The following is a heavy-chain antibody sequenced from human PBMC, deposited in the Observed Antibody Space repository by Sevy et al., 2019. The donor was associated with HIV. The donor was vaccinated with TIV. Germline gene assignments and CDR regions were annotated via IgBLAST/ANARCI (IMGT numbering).Heavy chain of an antibody. D-gene: IGHD4-17*01. CDR1: GFPFGSYE. J-gene: IGHJ4*02. CDR3: ARDLPPSATTVAHFDY. CDR2: ISNSGSAK. V-gene: IGHV3-48*03. Sequence: GGSLRLSCTASGFPFGSYEMNWVRQAPGKGLELVSYISNSGSAKYYSDSVRGRFTISRDNAKNSLYLQMNSLRAEDTAVYYCARDLPPSATTVAHFDYWGRGTLVTVSS.